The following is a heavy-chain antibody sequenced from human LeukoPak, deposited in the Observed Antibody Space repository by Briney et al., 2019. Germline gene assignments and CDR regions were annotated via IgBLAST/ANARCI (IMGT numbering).Heavy chain of an antibody. CDR2: IIPIFGTA. CDR1: GGTFSGYA. V-gene: IGHV1-69*05. Sequence: SVKVSCKASGGTFSGYAISWVRQAPGQGLEWMGGIIPIFGTANYAQKFQGRVTITTDESTSTAYMELSSLRSEDTAVYYCARGGGYSYGPLDYWGQGTLVTVSS. CDR3: ARGGGYSYGPLDY. J-gene: IGHJ4*02. D-gene: IGHD5-18*01.